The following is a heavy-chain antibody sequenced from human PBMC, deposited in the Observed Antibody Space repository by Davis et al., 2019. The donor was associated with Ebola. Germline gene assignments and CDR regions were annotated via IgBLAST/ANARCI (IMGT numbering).Heavy chain of an antibody. Sequence: MPSETLSLTCTVSGGSISSSSYFWGWIRPPPGKGLEWIANVYYTGTTYYNPSLKSRVTISVDTSKNQFSLKLSSVTAADTAVYYCYSYGDFDYWGQGTLVTVSS. CDR2: VYYTGTT. V-gene: IGHV4-39*01. J-gene: IGHJ4*02. CDR1: GGSISSSSYF. D-gene: IGHD5-18*01. CDR3: YSYGDFDY.